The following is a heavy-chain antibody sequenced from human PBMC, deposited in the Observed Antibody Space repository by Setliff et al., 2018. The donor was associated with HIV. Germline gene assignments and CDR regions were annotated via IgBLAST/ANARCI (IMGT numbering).Heavy chain of an antibody. CDR1: GGSISGNW. CDR2: IYHSGST. D-gene: IGHD3-22*01. V-gene: IGHV4-4*02. J-gene: IGHJ4*02. CDR3: GGSGYYSIDY. Sequence: PSETLSLTCAVSGGSISGNWWSWVRQSPGKGLEWIGEIYHSGSTHYNPSLQSRVTISVDKSKSQFSLKLNSVTAADTAVYYCGGSGYYSIDYWGQGTLVTVSS.